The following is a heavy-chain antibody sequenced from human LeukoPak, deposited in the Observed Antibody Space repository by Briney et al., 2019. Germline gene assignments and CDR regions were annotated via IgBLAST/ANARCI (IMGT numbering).Heavy chain of an antibody. D-gene: IGHD3-22*01. V-gene: IGHV3-53*01. CDR1: GFTVGNNY. CDR2: IYSGGGT. J-gene: IGHJ5*02. Sequence: GGSLRLSCVASGFTVGNNYVTWVRQAPGRGLEWVSLIYSGGGTYYADSVKGRFTISRDSSKNTLYLQMNSLRAEDTAVYYCARDQDYDSSGYYPHWFDPWGQGTLVTVSS. CDR3: ARDQDYDSSGYYPHWFDP.